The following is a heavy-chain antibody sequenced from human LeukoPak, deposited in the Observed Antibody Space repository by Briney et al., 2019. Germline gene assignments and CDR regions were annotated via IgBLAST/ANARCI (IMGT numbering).Heavy chain of an antibody. CDR3: ARGVRYSGYDSFSPVDY. J-gene: IGHJ4*02. CDR2: IYYSGST. Sequence: SETLSLTCTVSGGSVSSGSYYWSWIRQPPGTGLEWIGYIYYSGSTNYNPSLKSRVTISVDTSKNRFSLKLSSVTAADTAVYYCARGVRYSGYDSFSPVDYWGQGTLVTVSS. D-gene: IGHD5-12*01. V-gene: IGHV4-61*01. CDR1: GGSVSSGSYY.